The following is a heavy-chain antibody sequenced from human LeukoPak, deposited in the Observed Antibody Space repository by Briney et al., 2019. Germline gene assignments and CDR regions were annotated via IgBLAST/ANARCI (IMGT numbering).Heavy chain of an antibody. V-gene: IGHV1-8*01. CDR3: ATEYSSGVDY. D-gene: IGHD6-19*01. J-gene: IGHJ4*02. CDR1: GYTGTSYD. Sequence: ASVKVSCKASGYTGTSYDINWVRQATGQGLEWMGWMNPNSGNTGYAQKFQGRVTMTRNTSTSTAYMELSSLRSEATTVYYCATEYSSGVDYWGQGTLVTVS. CDR2: MNPNSGNT.